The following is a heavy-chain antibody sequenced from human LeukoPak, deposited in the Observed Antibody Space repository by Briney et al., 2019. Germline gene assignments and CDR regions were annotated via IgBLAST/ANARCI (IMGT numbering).Heavy chain of an antibody. CDR1: GGSFSGYY. CDR2: INHSGST. Sequence: PPETLSLTCAVYGGSFSGYYWSWIRQPPGKGLEWIGEINHSGSTNYNPSLKSRVTISVDTSKNQFSLKLSSVTAADTAVYYCARGSSGWYGANWFDPWGQGTLVTVSS. J-gene: IGHJ5*02. V-gene: IGHV4-34*01. D-gene: IGHD6-19*01. CDR3: ARGSSGWYGANWFDP.